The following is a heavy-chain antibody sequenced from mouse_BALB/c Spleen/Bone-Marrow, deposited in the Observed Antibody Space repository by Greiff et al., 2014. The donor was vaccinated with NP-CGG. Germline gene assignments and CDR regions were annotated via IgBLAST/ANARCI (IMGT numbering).Heavy chain of an antibody. V-gene: IGHV1S81*02. D-gene: IGHD2-3*01. Sequence: VQLQQSGAELVKPGASVKLSCKASGYTFTSYYMYWVKQRPGQGLEWIGEINPSNGGTNFNEKFKSKATLTVDKSSSTAYMQLSSLTSEDSAVYYCTRGGWLAVDYWGQGTSVTVSS. CDR2: INPSNGGT. CDR1: GYTFTSYY. CDR3: TRGGWLAVDY. J-gene: IGHJ4*01.